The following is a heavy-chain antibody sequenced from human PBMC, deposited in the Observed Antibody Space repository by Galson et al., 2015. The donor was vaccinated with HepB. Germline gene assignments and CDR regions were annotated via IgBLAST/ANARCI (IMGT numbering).Heavy chain of an antibody. V-gene: IGHV3-33*01. CDR2: IWHDGSNK. D-gene: IGHD2-21*02. CDR3: AREGLTAMTLFDY. CDR1: GFTFSSHG. J-gene: IGHJ4*02. Sequence: SLRLSCAASGFTFSSHGMHWVRQAPGKGLEWVAVIWHDGSNKYYADSMKGRFTISRDNSKNTLYLQMSSLRAEDTAVYYCAREGLTAMTLFDYWGQGTLFTVSS.